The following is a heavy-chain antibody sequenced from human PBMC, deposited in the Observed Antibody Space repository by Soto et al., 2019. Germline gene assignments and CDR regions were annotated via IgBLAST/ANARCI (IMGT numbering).Heavy chain of an antibody. J-gene: IGHJ6*02. V-gene: IGHV4-59*01. CDR1: GGSISSYY. D-gene: IGHD3-3*01. Sequence: SETLSLTCTVSGGSISSYYWSWIRQPPGKGLEWIGYIYYSGSTNYNPSLKSRVTISVDTSKNQFSLKLSSVTAADTAVYYCAREMLYDFCSATSDYYCYGMDVLGQGTTVTVSS. CDR2: IYYSGST. CDR3: AREMLYDFCSATSDYYCYGMDV.